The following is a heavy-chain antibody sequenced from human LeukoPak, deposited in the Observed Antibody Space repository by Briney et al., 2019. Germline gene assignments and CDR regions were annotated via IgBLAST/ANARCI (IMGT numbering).Heavy chain of an antibody. CDR1: GFTFSNAW. D-gene: IGHD1-7*01. CDR3: TTDWNYVIYYGMDV. V-gene: IGHV3-15*01. CDR2: IKSKTDGGTT. J-gene: IGHJ6*02. Sequence: PGGSLRFSCGASGFTFSNAWMSWVRQAPGKGLEWVGRIKSKTDGGTTDYAAPVKGRFTISRDDSKNTLYLQMNSLKTEDTAVYYCTTDWNYVIYYGMDVWGQGTTVTVSS.